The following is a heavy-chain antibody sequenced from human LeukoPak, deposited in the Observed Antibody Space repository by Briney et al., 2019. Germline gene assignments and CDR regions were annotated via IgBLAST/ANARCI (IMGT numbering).Heavy chain of an antibody. CDR2: IKQDGSEK. J-gene: IGHJ6*02. CDR1: GFTVTSYL. CDR3: ARDKRPAQWSPPWSRLYYYYGMDV. Sequence: GGSLRLSCAASGFTVTSYLMSWVRQAPGKGLEWVANIKQDGSEKNYVDSVKGRFTISRDDAKNSLYLQMNSLRAEDTAVYYCARDKRPAQWSPPWSRLYYYYGMDVWGQGTTVTVSS. V-gene: IGHV3-7*03. D-gene: IGHD2-15*01.